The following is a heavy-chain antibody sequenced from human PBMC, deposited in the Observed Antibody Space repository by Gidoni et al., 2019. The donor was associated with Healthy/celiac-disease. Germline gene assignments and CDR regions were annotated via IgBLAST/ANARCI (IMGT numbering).Heavy chain of an antibody. Sequence: EVQLVASGGGLVQPGGSLRLSCAASGFTVSSNYMSWVRQAPGKGLEWVSVIYSGGSTYYADSVKGRFTISRDNSKNTLYLQMNSLRAEDTAVYYCARPTYYYDSSGYYPVDYWGQGTLVTVSS. CDR3: ARPTYYYDSSGYYPVDY. V-gene: IGHV3-66*02. J-gene: IGHJ4*02. CDR1: GFTVSSNY. D-gene: IGHD3-22*01. CDR2: IYSGGST.